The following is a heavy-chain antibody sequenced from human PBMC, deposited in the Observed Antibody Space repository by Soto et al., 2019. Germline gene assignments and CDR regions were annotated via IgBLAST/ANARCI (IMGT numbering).Heavy chain of an antibody. CDR1: GYTFTSYG. Sequence: ASVKVSCKASGYTFTSYGISWVRQPPGQGLEWMGWISAYNGNTNYAQKLQGRVTMTTDSSTSTAYMELRSLRSDDTAVYYCARDHDDIVVVPAARYYYYGMDVWGQGTTVTVSS. J-gene: IGHJ6*02. CDR3: ARDHDDIVVVPAARYYYYGMDV. CDR2: ISAYNGNT. V-gene: IGHV1-18*01. D-gene: IGHD2-2*01.